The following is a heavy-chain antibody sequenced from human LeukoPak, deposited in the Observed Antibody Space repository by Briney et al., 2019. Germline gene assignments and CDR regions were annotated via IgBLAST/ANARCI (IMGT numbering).Heavy chain of an antibody. Sequence: ASVKVSFKASGYTFTSYGISWVRQAPGQGLEWMGWISAYNGNTNYAEKLQGRVTMTTDTSTSTAYMELRSLRSDDTAVYYCARDTYYYDSSGSSPGYFDYWGQGTLVTVSS. D-gene: IGHD3-22*01. CDR2: ISAYNGNT. J-gene: IGHJ4*02. CDR1: GYTFTSYG. CDR3: ARDTYYYDSSGSSPGYFDY. V-gene: IGHV1-18*01.